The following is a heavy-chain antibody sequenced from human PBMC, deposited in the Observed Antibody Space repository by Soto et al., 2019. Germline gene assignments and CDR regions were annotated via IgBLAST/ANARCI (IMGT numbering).Heavy chain of an antibody. J-gene: IGHJ5*02. CDR3: ASGQGGYCRGGSCYSYWFEP. V-gene: IGHV3-30-3*01. Sequence: LRLSCAASGFTFSSYAMHWVRQAPGKGLEWVAVISYDGSNKYYADSVKGRFTISRDNPKNTLYLQMNSLRAEDTAVYYCASGQGGYCRGGSCYSYWFEPWGRGTLVSVSS. CDR2: ISYDGSNK. CDR1: GFTFSSYA. D-gene: IGHD2-15*01.